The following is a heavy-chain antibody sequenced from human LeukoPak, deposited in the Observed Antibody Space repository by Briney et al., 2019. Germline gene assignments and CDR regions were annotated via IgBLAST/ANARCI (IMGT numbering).Heavy chain of an antibody. CDR1: GGSISSSNW. J-gene: IGHJ5*02. V-gene: IGHV4-4*02. Sequence: SETLSLTCAVSGGSISSSNWWSWVRQPPGKGLEWIGENYHSGSTNYNPSLKSRVTISVDKSKNQFSLKLSSVTAADTAVYYCAKHLRRRFFSRTLGFDPWGQGTLVTVSS. CDR3: AKHLRRRFFSRTLGFDP. CDR2: NYHSGST. D-gene: IGHD3-3*01.